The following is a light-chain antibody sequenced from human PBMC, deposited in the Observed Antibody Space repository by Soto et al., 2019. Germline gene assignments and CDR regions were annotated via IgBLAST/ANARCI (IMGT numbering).Light chain of an antibody. CDR2: SAS. Sequence: EIVMTQSPATLSVSQGGRATLSCRASQSVSSNLAWYQQKLGQAPRLLIYSASIRATGIPARFSGSGSGTDFTLTISSLQSEDFAVYYCQHYNNWWSFGQGTRVEI. CDR1: QSVSSN. J-gene: IGKJ1*01. V-gene: IGKV3-15*01. CDR3: QHYNNWWS.